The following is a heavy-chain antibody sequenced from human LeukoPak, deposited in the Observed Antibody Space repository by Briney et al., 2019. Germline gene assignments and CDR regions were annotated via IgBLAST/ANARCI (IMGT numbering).Heavy chain of an antibody. D-gene: IGHD2-15*01. CDR1: GYTFTGYC. CDR2: INPNSGGT. Sequence: ASVKVSCKASGYTFTGYCMHWVRQAPGQGLEWMGWINPNSGGTNYAQKFQGRVTMTRDTSISTAYMELSRLRSDDTAVYYCAREYCSGGSCYHSGDNWFDPWGQGTLVTVSS. J-gene: IGHJ5*02. CDR3: AREYCSGGSCYHSGDNWFDP. V-gene: IGHV1-2*02.